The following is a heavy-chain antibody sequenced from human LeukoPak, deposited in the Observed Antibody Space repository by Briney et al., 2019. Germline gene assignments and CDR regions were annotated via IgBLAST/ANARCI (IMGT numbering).Heavy chain of an antibody. Sequence: GGSLRLSCAASGFTFSSYWMSWVRQAPGKGLEWVANIKQDGSEKYYVDSVKGRFTISRDNAKNSLYLQMNSLRAEDTAVYYCARDRQEWLLSYYYGMDVWGQGTTVTVSS. CDR2: IKQDGSEK. CDR3: ARDRQEWLLSYYYGMDV. D-gene: IGHD3-3*01. CDR1: GFTFSSYW. V-gene: IGHV3-7*03. J-gene: IGHJ6*02.